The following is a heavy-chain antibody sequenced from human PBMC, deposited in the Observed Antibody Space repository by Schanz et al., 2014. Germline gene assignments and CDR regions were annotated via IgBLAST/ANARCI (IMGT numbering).Heavy chain of an antibody. D-gene: IGHD2-15*01. V-gene: IGHV3-23*01. CDR2: ISASGGTT. CDR1: GLIFSSYA. J-gene: IGHJ5*01. Sequence: EVQLLESGGGLVQPGGSLKLSCAASGLIFSSYAMSWVRQAPGKGLEWVSAISASGGTTYYADSVKGRFTISRDNSKNTLYLQMNSLRAEDTAVYYCAKTPREYCNYDNCPNWFDSWGQGTLVTASS. CDR3: AKTPREYCNYDNCPNWFDS.